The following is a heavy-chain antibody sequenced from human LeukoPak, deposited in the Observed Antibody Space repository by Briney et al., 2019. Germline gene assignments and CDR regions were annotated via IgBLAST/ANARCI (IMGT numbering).Heavy chain of an antibody. V-gene: IGHV1-2*02. D-gene: IGHD5-18*01. Sequence: RASEKVSCKASGYTFTDYYIHWVRQAPGQGPEWMGWINSNTGDTKYAQKFQDRVTLTQDTSISTAYMELSRLESDDTAVFYCARGRWLQLWGDYWGQGTPLTVSS. CDR3: ARGRWLQLWGDY. CDR1: GYTFTDYY. CDR2: INSNTGDT. J-gene: IGHJ4*02.